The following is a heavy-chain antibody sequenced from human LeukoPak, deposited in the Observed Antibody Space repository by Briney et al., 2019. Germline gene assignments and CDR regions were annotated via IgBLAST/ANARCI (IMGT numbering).Heavy chain of an antibody. V-gene: IGHV3-23*01. CDR2: ISGSGGST. D-gene: IGHD2-15*01. J-gene: IGHJ4*02. Sequence: GGSLRPSCAASGFTFSSYAMSWVRQAPGKGLEWVSAISGSGGSTYYADSVKGRFTISRDNSKNTLYLQMNSLRAEDTAVYYCAKDGYCSGGSCYKGDYWGQGTLVTVSS. CDR1: GFTFSSYA. CDR3: AKDGYCSGGSCYKGDY.